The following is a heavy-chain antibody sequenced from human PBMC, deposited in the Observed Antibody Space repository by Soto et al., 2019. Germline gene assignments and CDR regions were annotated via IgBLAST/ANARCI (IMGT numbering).Heavy chain of an antibody. Sequence: QVQLVQSGAEVKKPGSSVKVSCKASGGTFSSYAISWVRQAPGQGLEWMGGIIPIFGTANYAQKVQGRVTITADDSTNTADKEQSSLRSEDTAVYYCARGQEGVVYCYSYGMDVWGQGTTVTVSS. CDR3: ARGQEGVVYCYSYGMDV. V-gene: IGHV1-69*01. D-gene: IGHD3-3*01. J-gene: IGHJ6*02. CDR1: GGTFSSYA. CDR2: IIPIFGTA.